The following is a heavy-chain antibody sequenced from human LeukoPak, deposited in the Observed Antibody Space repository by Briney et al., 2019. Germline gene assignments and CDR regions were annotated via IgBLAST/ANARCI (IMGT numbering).Heavy chain of an antibody. D-gene: IGHD2-21*02. J-gene: IGHJ4*02. CDR2: IIPIFGTA. Sequence: SVNVSCKASGGTFSSYAISWVRQAPGQGLEWMGGIIPIFGTANYAQKFQGRVTITTDESTSTAYMELSSLRSEDTAVYYCARVTPDCGGDCYNYYFDYWGQGTLVTVSS. V-gene: IGHV1-69*05. CDR1: GGTFSSYA. CDR3: ARVTPDCGGDCYNYYFDY.